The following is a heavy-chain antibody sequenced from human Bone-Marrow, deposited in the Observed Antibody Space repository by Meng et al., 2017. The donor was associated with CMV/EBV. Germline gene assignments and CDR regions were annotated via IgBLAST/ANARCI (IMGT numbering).Heavy chain of an antibody. D-gene: IGHD1-26*01. Sequence: GESLKISCAASGFTFSSYAMHWVRQAPGKGLEWVANIKQDGSEKYYVDSVKGRFTISRDNAKNSLYLQMNSLRAEDTAVYYCARGWGDYFDYWGQGTLVTVSS. CDR1: GFTFSSYA. CDR2: IKQDGSEK. V-gene: IGHV3-7*04. J-gene: IGHJ4*02. CDR3: ARGWGDYFDY.